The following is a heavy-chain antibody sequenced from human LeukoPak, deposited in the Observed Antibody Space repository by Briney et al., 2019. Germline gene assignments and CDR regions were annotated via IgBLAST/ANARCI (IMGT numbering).Heavy chain of an antibody. CDR2: IHSSGST. V-gene: IGHV4-59*01. CDR1: GGSISGCY. CDR3: ARVTTVVASNWFDP. Sequence: PSETLSLTCTVSGGSISGCYWSWIRQPPGKGLEWIGYIHSSGSTNYNPSLKSRVTISVDTSKNQVSLTVSSVTAADTAIYYCARVTTVVASNWFDPWGRGTLVTVSS. J-gene: IGHJ5*02. D-gene: IGHD1-14*01.